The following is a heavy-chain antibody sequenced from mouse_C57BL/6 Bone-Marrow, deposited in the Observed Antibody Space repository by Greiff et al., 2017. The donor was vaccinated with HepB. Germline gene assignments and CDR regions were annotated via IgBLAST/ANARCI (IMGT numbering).Heavy chain of an antibody. CDR2: ISSGGSRT. J-gene: IGHJ4*01. CDR3: AKYCYSVCYCMDY. V-gene: IGHV5-17*02. Sequence: EVKVVESGGGLVQPGGSRKLSCAASGFTFSSFGMHWVRQAPEKGLEWVAYISSGGSRTYYADTVKGRFTISRDTPKNTLFLQMTSLRSEDSAMYYCAKYCYSVCYCMDYWGQGPSVTVSS. D-gene: IGHD2-12*01. CDR1: GFTFSSFG.